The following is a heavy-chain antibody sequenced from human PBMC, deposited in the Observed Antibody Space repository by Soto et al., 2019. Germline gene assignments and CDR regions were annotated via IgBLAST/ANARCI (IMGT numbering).Heavy chain of an antibody. V-gene: IGHV3-7*01. CDR2: IKQDGSEK. J-gene: IGHJ6*02. CDR1: GFTFSSYW. D-gene: IGHD3-9*01. Sequence: GSLRLSCAASGFTFSSYWMSWVRQAPGKGLEWVANIKQDGSEKYYVDSVKGRFTISRDNAKNSLYLQMNSLRAEDTAVYYCAGTTISPRYEYYGMDVWGQGTTVTVSS. CDR3: AGTTISPRYEYYGMDV.